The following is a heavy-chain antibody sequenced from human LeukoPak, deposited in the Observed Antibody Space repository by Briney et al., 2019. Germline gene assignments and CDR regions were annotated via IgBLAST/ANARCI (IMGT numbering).Heavy chain of an antibody. CDR2: INSDGSST. CDR3: ASSHQVVPAAMGYYYYYYGMDV. D-gene: IGHD2-2*01. V-gene: IGHV3-74*01. CDR1: GLTFSIYW. J-gene: IGHJ6*02. Sequence: GGSLRLSCAASGLTFSIYWMHWVRQAPGKGLVWVSRINSDGSSTSYADSVKGRFTISRDNAKNTLYLQMNSLRAEDTAVYYCASSHQVVPAAMGYYYYYYGMDVWGQGTTVTVSS.